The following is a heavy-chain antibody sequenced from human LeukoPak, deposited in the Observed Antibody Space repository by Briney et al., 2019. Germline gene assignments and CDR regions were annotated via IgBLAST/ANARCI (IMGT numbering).Heavy chain of an antibody. CDR1: GFTFSGYS. V-gene: IGHV3-48*02. D-gene: IGHD1-26*01. CDR2: ISSSSSTV. Sequence: GGSLRLSCVLSGFTFSGYSMIWVRQAPGKGLEWISYISSSSSTVYYADSVKGRFTISRDNAKNSLYLQMNSLRDEDTAVYYCARETAYSFDYWGQGTLVTVPS. CDR3: ARETAYSFDY. J-gene: IGHJ4*02.